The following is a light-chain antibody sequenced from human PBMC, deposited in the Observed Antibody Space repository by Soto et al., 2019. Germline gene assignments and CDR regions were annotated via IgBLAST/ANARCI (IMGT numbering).Light chain of an antibody. CDR1: QSIGLA. CDR3: QQYNTWPRT. CDR2: DAS. V-gene: IGKV3-11*01. Sequence: EIVLTQSPATLSLSPGERATLSCRASQSIGLAIAWYQHKPGQAPRLLIFDASQRATGIPARFRGSGSGTDFTLSISSLQSEDFAVYYCQQYNTWPRTLGQGTKVDIK. J-gene: IGKJ1*01.